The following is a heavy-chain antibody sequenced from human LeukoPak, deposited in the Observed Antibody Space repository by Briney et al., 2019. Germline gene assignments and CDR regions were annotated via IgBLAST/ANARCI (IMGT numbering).Heavy chain of an antibody. CDR3: ARAGYTISSYRFDY. J-gene: IGHJ4*02. CDR2: IYTTGRT. V-gene: IGHV4-4*07. D-gene: IGHD3-16*02. Sequence: SETLSLTCPVSGGSINSYWWSWIRQPAGKGLEFIGRIYTTGRTNYNPSLKSRVSMSVDTSKNKFSLELRSVTAADTAVYFCARAGYTISSYRFDYWGQGALVTVSS. CDR1: GGSINSYW.